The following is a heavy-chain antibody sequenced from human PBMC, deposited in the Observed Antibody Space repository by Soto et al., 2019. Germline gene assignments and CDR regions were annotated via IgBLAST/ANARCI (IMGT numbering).Heavy chain of an antibody. D-gene: IGHD2-21*01. CDR3: ARGPDLGWD. Sequence: QLQLQELGPGLVKPSGTLSLTCAVSGGSISCSHWWSWVRQPPGKGLEWIGEIYHTGTTNYNPSLKSRITMSIDNSNNQLSLILSSVTAADTAVYYCARGPDLGWDWGQGTLVTVSS. V-gene: IGHV4-4*02. J-gene: IGHJ4*02. CDR1: GGSISCSHW. CDR2: IYHTGTT.